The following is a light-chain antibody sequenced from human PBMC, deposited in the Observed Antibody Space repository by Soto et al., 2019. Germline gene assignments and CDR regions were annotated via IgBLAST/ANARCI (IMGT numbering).Light chain of an antibody. CDR2: GAS. Sequence: EIVMTQSPATLSVSPGERATLSCRASQSVSSKLAWYQQKPGQAPRLLIYGASTRATGIPARFSGSGSGTGFNLTISSLQAEDFAVSYCQQYNNWPPWTFGQGTKVEIK. CDR1: QSVSSK. V-gene: IGKV3-15*01. CDR3: QQYNNWPPWT. J-gene: IGKJ1*01.